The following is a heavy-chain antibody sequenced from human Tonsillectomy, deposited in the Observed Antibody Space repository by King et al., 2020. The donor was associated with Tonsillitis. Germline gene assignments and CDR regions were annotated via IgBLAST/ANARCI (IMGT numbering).Heavy chain of an antibody. CDR3: AKDYSHSFRRRIVDF. CDR1: GFTFSSYA. V-gene: IGHV3-23*04. D-gene: IGHD4-11*01. Sequence: VQLVESGGGLVQPGGSLRLSCAASGFTFSSYAMSWVRQAPGRGLDGVATTVPGADTFYADFVKGRFIISRDNSKNTLHLQMNSMRAEDTAVYYCAKDYSHSFRRRIVDFGGPGTLVTVSP. J-gene: IGHJ4*02. CDR2: TTVPGADT.